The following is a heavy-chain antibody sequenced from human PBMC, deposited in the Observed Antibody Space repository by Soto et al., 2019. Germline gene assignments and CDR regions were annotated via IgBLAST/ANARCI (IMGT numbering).Heavy chain of an antibody. CDR2: VFHSGST. CDR3: AGDQQTPISGSPNFGMDG. D-gene: IGHD1-26*01. CDR1: GGSIRSGSYY. J-gene: IGHJ6*02. V-gene: IGHV4-31*03. Sequence: PSETLSLTCTVSGGSIRSGSYYWSWVRQQPGKGLEWIGYVFHSGSTYYNPSLKRRVTISADTSKNQFSLKLSSVTAADSAVYYCAGDQQTPISGSPNFGMDGWGLGTKVTDYS.